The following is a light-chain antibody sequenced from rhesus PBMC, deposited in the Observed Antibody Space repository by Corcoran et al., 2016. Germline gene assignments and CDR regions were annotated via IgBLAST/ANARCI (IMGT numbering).Light chain of an antibody. V-gene: IGKV1-21*01. CDR3: KQFSLAPFT. Sequence: DIQMTQSPSSLSASVGDRVTITCRASQGISSWSAWYQQKPGKAPKLLMYKASSLQSGVPSRFSGSVTGTDFSLYIRSLQSEAFATYYCKQFSLAPFTFGPGTKLDIK. CDR2: KAS. CDR1: QGISSW. J-gene: IGKJ3*01.